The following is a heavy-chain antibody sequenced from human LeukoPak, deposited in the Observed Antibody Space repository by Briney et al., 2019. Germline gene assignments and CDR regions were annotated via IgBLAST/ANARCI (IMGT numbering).Heavy chain of an antibody. CDR3: ATGNPPLDY. D-gene: IGHD4-23*01. V-gene: IGHV4-30-2*01. CDR1: GITFSRYA. J-gene: IGHJ4*02. CDR2: IHHSGGI. Sequence: LRLSCAASGITFSRYAMSWIRQPPGKGLEWIGYIHHSGGIYYNPSLRSRVNISIDRSKHQFSLKLNSVTAADTAVYYCATGNPPLDYWGQGTLVTVSA.